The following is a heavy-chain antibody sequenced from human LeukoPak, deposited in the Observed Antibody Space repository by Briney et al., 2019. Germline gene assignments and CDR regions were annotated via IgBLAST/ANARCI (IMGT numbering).Heavy chain of an antibody. J-gene: IGHJ4*02. CDR3: ARHNYTSTRCYAY. D-gene: IGHD2-2*01. Sequence: GGSLRLSCSASGFSFSSYGMHWVRQAPGKGLEWVAVIWYDGSKKYYGDSVKGRFTISRDNYKTTLYLQMNSLTAEDTAVYYCARHNYTSTRCYAYWGQGTLVTVSS. CDR2: IWYDGSKK. V-gene: IGHV3-33*01. CDR1: GFSFSSYG.